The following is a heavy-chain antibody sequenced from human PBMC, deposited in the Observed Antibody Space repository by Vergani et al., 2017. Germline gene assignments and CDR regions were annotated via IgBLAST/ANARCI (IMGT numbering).Heavy chain of an antibody. V-gene: IGHV4-34*01. CDR1: GGSLSGYY. CDR2: INHSGTI. J-gene: IGHJ3*01. D-gene: IGHD1-26*01. CDR3: ARRAERWETLLRDDFDV. Sequence: QVQLQQWGPGLLKPSETLSLTCAVYGGSLSGYYWSWIRLATGKGLEWIGGINHSGTINYNPTLKSPFNVSIDTSRDHFSLKLRSVSAADTAVYFCARRAERWETLLRDDFDVWGQGTFVTVSP.